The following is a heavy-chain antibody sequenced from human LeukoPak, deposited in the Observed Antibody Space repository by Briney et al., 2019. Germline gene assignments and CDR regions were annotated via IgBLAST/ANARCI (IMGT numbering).Heavy chain of an antibody. Sequence: GASVKVSCKASGYTFTGYYMHWVRQAPGQGLEWMGWINPNSGGTNYAQKFQGRVTMTRDTSISTAYMELSRLRSDDTAVYYCARESDSVVPAAIPWAPWGQGTLVTVSS. CDR2: INPNSGGT. D-gene: IGHD2-2*02. CDR3: ARESDSVVPAAIPWAP. J-gene: IGHJ5*02. CDR1: GYTFTGYY. V-gene: IGHV1-2*02.